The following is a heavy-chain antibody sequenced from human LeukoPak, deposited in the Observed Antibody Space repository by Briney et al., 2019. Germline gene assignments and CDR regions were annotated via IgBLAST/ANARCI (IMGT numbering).Heavy chain of an antibody. CDR2: ISGSGGST. D-gene: IGHD3-22*01. CDR3: ANYHDSSGSSYFDY. V-gene: IGHV3-23*01. CDR1: GFTFSSYA. J-gene: IGHJ4*02. Sequence: GGSLRLSCAASGFTFSSYAMSWVRQAPGKGLEWVSAISGSGGSTYYADSVKGRFTISRDNSKNTLYLQMNSLRAEDTAVYYCANYHDSSGSSYFDYWGQGTLVTVSS.